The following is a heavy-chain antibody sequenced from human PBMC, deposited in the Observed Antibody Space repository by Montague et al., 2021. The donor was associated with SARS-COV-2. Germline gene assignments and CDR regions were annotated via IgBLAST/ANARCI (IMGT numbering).Heavy chain of an antibody. CDR3: ARAYCGGDCNYLYIWFDS. V-gene: IGHV4-38-2*02. J-gene: IGHJ5*01. CDR2: IYHGGFT. CDR1: GYSISSGHF. Sequence: SETLSLTCSVSGYSISSGHFWGWIRQPPGKGLEWIGAIYHGGFTHYNPSLKRRLTMSLDTSKNQFSLRLRSVTAADTAIYYCARAYCGGDCNYLYIWFDSWGQGALVTVSS. D-gene: IGHD2-21*01.